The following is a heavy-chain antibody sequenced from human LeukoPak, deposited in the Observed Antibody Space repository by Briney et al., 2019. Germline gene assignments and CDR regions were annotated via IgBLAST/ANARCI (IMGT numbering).Heavy chain of an antibody. V-gene: IGHV3-7*01. CDR2: IKQDGSEK. CDR1: GFTFSSYW. Sequence: QPGGSRRLSCAASGFTFSSYWMSWVRQAQGKGLEWVANIKQDGSEKYYVDSVKGRFTISRDNAKNSLYLQMNSLRAEDTAVYYCARTLYYYDSSGYGGIGYWGQGTLVTVSS. D-gene: IGHD3-22*01. J-gene: IGHJ4*02. CDR3: ARTLYYYDSSGYGGIGY.